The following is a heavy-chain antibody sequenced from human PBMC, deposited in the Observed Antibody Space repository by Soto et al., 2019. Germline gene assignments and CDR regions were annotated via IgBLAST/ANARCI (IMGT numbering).Heavy chain of an antibody. CDR3: AKTRPLCSGGSCRKPYYFDY. Sequence: GGALRRSCAASGCTFSSYAMSWVRQAPGKGLEWVSAISGSGGSTYYADSVKGRFTISRDNSKNTLYLQMNSLRAEDTAVYYCAKTRPLCSGGSCRKPYYFDYWGQGTLVTVSS. CDR1: GCTFSSYA. CDR2: ISGSGGST. J-gene: IGHJ4*02. V-gene: IGHV3-23*01. D-gene: IGHD2-15*01.